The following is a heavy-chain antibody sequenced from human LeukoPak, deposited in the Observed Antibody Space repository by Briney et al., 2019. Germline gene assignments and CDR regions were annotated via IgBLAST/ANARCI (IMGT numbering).Heavy chain of an antibody. Sequence: PSETLSLTCTVSGGSISSYYWSWIRQPPGKGLEWIGYIYYSGSTNYNPSLKSRVTISVDTSKNQFSLKPSSVTAADTAVYYCARQRYDILTGHKRSNFDYWGQGTLVTVSS. CDR1: GGSISSYY. CDR3: ARQRYDILTGHKRSNFDY. J-gene: IGHJ4*02. CDR2: IYYSGST. V-gene: IGHV4-59*08. D-gene: IGHD3-9*01.